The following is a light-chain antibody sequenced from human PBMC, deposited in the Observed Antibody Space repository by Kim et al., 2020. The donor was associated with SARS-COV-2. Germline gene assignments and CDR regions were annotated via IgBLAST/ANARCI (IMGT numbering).Light chain of an antibody. CDR2: YDS. CDR1: SNGSKS. V-gene: IGLV3-21*01. Sequence: APGKTARITSSGNSNGSKSVHGYRQKPGPAPVLVMVYDSDRPPGIPERFCGSNSRNTATLTISRVEAGDEADDDCQVWVSSSSNGVFGGGTQLTVL. J-gene: IGLJ2*01. CDR3: QVWVSSSSNGV.